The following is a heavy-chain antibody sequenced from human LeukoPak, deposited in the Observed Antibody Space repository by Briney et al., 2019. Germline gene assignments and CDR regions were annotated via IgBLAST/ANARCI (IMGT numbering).Heavy chain of an antibody. V-gene: IGHV3-21*01. CDR1: GYTFSSYL. D-gene: IGHD2-21*01. CDR3: ARARIRYAFDI. CDR2: IIVSSSYI. Sequence: PGGSLRLSCAASGYTFSSYLMSWVRQAPRKGLECVSSIIVSSSYIHYADSVKGRFTISRDTAKNTLYLQMNSLRAEETAVYICARARIRYAFDIWGQGTMVTVSS. J-gene: IGHJ3*02.